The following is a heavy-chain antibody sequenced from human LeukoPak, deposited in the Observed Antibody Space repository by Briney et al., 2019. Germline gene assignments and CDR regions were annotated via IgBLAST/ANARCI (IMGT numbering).Heavy chain of an antibody. CDR1: GYTFTSYG. CDR2: ISAYNSNT. V-gene: IGHV1-18*01. J-gene: IGHJ4*02. Sequence: ASVKVSCKASGYTFTSYGISWVRQAPGQGLEWMGWISAYNSNTNYAQKLQGRVTMTTDTSTSTAYVELRSLRSDDTAVYYCARPIGAKAMVRGVINYWGQGTLVTVSS. CDR3: ARPIGAKAMVRGVINY. D-gene: IGHD3-10*01.